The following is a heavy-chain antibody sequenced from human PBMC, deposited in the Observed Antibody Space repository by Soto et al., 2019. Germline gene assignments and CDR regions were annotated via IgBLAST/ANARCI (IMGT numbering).Heavy chain of an antibody. V-gene: IGHV4-59*08. CDR3: ARQVSSAWPPYYYDMDV. J-gene: IGHJ6*02. D-gene: IGHD6-25*01. CDR2: IHYSGST. CDR1: GGSFSGYF. Sequence: SETLSLTCDVYGGSFSGYFWSWIRQPPGRGLEWIGHIHYSGSTNYNPSLKSRVTISVDTSKNQVSLKLSSVTAADTAMYFCARQVSSAWPPYYYDMDVWGQGTTVTVSS.